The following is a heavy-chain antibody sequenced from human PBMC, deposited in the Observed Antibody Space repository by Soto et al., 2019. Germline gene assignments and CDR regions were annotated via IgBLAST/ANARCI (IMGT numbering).Heavy chain of an antibody. D-gene: IGHD4-17*01. CDR1: GFTFRSYA. Sequence: PGGSLRLPCAASGFTFRSYALGWGRQAPGMGLEWVSAIIGCGGSIYYGACGEGRFTLHRDLAKSRLYRQMNSLRAEDTAVYYCAKEDRAGYGDPITDWGQGTLVTVSS. CDR2: IIGCGGSI. J-gene: IGHJ4*02. V-gene: IGHV3-23*01. CDR3: AKEDRAGYGDPITD.